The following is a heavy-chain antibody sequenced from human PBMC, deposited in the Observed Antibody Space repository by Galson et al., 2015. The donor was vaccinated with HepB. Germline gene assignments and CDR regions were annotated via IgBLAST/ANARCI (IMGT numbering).Heavy chain of an antibody. V-gene: IGHV1-2*02. CDR1: GYTFTGYY. CDR2: INPNSGGT. CDR3: ARVPTVRRSGGSCYGY. Sequence: SVKVSCKASGYTFTGYYMHWVRQAPGQGLEWMGWINPNSGGTNYAQKFQGRVTMTRDTSISTAYMELSRLRSDDTAVYYCARVPTVRRSGGSCYGYWGQGTLVTVSS. D-gene: IGHD2-15*01. J-gene: IGHJ4*02.